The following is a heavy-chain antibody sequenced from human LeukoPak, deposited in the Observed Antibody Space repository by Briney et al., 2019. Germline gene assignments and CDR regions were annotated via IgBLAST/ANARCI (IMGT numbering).Heavy chain of an antibody. CDR1: GYTFTSYG. D-gene: IGHD2-2*01. CDR2: ISAYNGNT. Sequence: GASVKVSCKASGYTFTSYGISWVRQAPGQGLEWMGWISAYNGNTNYAQKLQGRLTMTTDTSTSTAYMELRSLRSDDTAVYYCARDAYYRYCSSTSCLGWFDPWGQGTLVTVSS. CDR3: ARDAYYRYCSSTSCLGWFDP. V-gene: IGHV1-18*01. J-gene: IGHJ5*02.